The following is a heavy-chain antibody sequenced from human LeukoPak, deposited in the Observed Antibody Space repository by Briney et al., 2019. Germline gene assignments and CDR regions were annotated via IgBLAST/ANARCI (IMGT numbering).Heavy chain of an antibody. Sequence: KPGGSLRLSCAASGFTFSNYNMNWVRQAPGKGLEWVSSISSSNNYIYYADSVKGRFTISRDNAKNSLYMQMNILRAEDTAVYYCERRSPNYYFDYWGQGTPVTVSS. V-gene: IGHV3-21*01. CDR2: ISSSNNYI. J-gene: IGHJ4*02. CDR3: ERRSPNYYFDY. CDR1: GFTFSNYN.